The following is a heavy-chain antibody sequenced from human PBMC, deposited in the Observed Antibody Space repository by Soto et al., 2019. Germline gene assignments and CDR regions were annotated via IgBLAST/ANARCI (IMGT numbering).Heavy chain of an antibody. V-gene: IGHV1-3*01. J-gene: IGHJ4*02. CDR3: ARGGKQYYYDSSGYYAY. CDR2: INAGNGNT. CDR1: GYTFTSYA. Sequence: QVPLVQSGAEVKKPGASVKVSCKASGYTFTSYAMHWVRQAPGQRLEWMGWINAGNGNTKYSQKFQGRVTITRDTSASTAYMGLSSLRSEDTAVYYCARGGKQYYYDSSGYYAYWGQGTLVTVSS. D-gene: IGHD3-22*01.